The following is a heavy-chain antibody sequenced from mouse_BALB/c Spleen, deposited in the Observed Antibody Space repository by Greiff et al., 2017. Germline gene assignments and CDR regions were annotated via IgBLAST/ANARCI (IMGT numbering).Heavy chain of an antibody. D-gene: IGHD2-10*01. CDR1: GFTFSSFG. V-gene: IGHV5-17*02. CDR3: ARKGAYYGNPFDV. Sequence: EVQLQESRGGLVQPGGSRKLSCAASGFTFSSFGMHWVRQAPEKGLEWVAYISSGSSTIYYADTVKGRFTISRDNPKNTLFLQMTSLRSEDTAMYYCARKGAYYGNPFDVWGAGTTVTVSS. J-gene: IGHJ1*01. CDR2: ISSGSSTI.